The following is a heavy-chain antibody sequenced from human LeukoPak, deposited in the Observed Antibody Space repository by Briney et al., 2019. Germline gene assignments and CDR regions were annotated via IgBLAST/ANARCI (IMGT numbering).Heavy chain of an antibody. V-gene: IGHV4-59*08. D-gene: IGHD3-9*01. J-gene: IGHJ3*02. CDR3: ARQLTPRDAFDI. CDR1: GGSISSYY. CDR2: IYYSGST. Sequence: SETLSLTCTVSGGSISSYYWSWLRQPPGKGLEWIGYIYYSGSTNYNPSLKSRVTISVDTSKNQFSLKLSSVTAADTAVYYCARQLTPRDAFDIWRQGTMVAVSS.